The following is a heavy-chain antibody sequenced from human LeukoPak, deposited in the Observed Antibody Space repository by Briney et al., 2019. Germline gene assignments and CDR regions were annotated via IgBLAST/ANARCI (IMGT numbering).Heavy chain of an antibody. CDR3: AKDQVDDYYGSGSYPTPDY. J-gene: IGHJ4*02. V-gene: IGHV3-30*18. D-gene: IGHD3-10*01. Sequence: GGSLRLSCAASGFTFSSYGMHWVRQAPGKGLEWVAVMSYDGSNKYYADSVKGRFTISRDNSKNTLYLQMNSLRAEDTAVYYCAKDQVDDYYGSGSYPTPDYWGQGTLVTVSS. CDR1: GFTFSSYG. CDR2: MSYDGSNK.